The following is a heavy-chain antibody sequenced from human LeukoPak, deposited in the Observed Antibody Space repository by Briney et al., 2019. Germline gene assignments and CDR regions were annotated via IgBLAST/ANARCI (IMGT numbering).Heavy chain of an antibody. V-gene: IGHV3-11*04. CDR3: ARDKVVGPTNLDY. Sequence: GGSLRLSCAASGFTFSDYYMSWIRQAPGKGLEWVSYISSSGSTIYYADSVKGRFTIPRDNAKNSLYLQMNSLRAEDTAVYYCARDKVVGPTNLDYWGQGTLVTVSS. CDR2: ISSSGSTI. J-gene: IGHJ4*02. D-gene: IGHD1-26*01. CDR1: GFTFSDYY.